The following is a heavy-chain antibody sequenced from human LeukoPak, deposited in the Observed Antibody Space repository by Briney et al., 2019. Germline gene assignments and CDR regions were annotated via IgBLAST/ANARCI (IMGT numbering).Heavy chain of an antibody. D-gene: IGHD4-17*01. Sequence: GGSLRLSCAASGLTFRSYGMHWVRQAPGKGLEWVAVISYDGSHKYYADSVKGRFSISRDNSKNTLYLQMNSLRADDTAVYYCAKGARGDTVTSIVGLNWFDPWGQGTLVTVSS. J-gene: IGHJ5*02. CDR1: GLTFRSYG. CDR2: ISYDGSHK. V-gene: IGHV3-30*18. CDR3: AKGARGDTVTSIVGLNWFDP.